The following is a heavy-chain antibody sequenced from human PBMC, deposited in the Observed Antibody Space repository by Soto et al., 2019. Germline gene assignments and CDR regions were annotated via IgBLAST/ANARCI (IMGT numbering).Heavy chain of an antibody. CDR2: ISSYNGNT. J-gene: IGHJ6*02. CDR3: ARDRGVVIPAVTYGMDV. V-gene: IGHV1-18*01. CDR1: GYTLSSHG. Sequence: QVQLVQSGAEVQKTGASVKVSCKASGYTLSSHGFSWVRQAPGQGLEWMGWISSYNGNTRYAQKFQGRVTLTTDTSTSTGYMELRDLRSDDTATYYCARDRGVVIPAVTYGMDVWGQGTTVTVSS. D-gene: IGHD2-2*01.